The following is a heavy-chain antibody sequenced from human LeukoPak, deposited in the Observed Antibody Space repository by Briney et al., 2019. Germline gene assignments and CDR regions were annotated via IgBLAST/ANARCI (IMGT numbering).Heavy chain of an antibody. CDR1: GFTVSNNY. V-gene: IGHV3-53*01. Sequence: GGSLRLSCAASGFTVSNNYMNWVRQAPGKGLEWVSLIYSGGSTYYADSVKGRFTISRDNSKNTLYLQMNSLRAEDTAVYYCARDPQAGYSSGWGQGTLVTVSS. J-gene: IGHJ4*02. CDR3: ARDPQAGYSSG. D-gene: IGHD6-19*01. CDR2: IYSGGST.